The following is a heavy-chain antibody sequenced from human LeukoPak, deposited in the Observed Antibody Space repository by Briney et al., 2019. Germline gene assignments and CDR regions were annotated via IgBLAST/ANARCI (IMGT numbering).Heavy chain of an antibody. CDR1: GFSLSTSGMC. Sequence: SGPALVKPTQTLTLTCTFSGFSLSTSGMCVSWIRQPPGKALVWLALIDWDDDKYYSTSLKTRLTISKDTSKNQVVLTMTNMDPVDTATYYCARVPYSSSWYSFDYWGQGTLVTVSS. CDR3: ARVPYSSSWYSFDY. V-gene: IGHV2-70*01. CDR2: IDWDDDK. D-gene: IGHD6-13*01. J-gene: IGHJ4*02.